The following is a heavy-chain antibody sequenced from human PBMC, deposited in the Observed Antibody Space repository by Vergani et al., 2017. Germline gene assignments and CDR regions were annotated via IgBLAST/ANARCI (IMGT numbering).Heavy chain of an antibody. V-gene: IGHV3-23*01. CDR2: ISGSGGST. J-gene: IGHJ4*02. Sequence: EVQLLESGGGLVQPGGSLRLSCAASGFTFSSYAMSWVRQAPGKGLEWVSAISGSGGSTYYADSVKGRFTISRDNYKNTLYLQMNSLRAEDTAVYYCARSGSSSWYGDDYWGQGTLVTVSS. D-gene: IGHD6-13*01. CDR1: GFTFSSYA. CDR3: ARSGSSSWYGDDY.